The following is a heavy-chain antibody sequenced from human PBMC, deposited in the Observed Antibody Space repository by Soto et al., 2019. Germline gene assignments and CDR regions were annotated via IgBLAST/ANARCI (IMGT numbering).Heavy chain of an antibody. CDR1: GFTFSSYD. CDR2: IGVAGDT. D-gene: IGHD3-10*01. J-gene: IGHJ6*02. V-gene: IGHV3-13*04. Sequence: EVQLVESGGGLVQPGGSLRLSCAASGFTFSSYDMHWVRQAAGEGLEWVSAIGVAGDTYYPGSVEGRFTISRENAKNSLYLQMNRRRPGDTAVYYCARGYHGSGSRHGMDVWGQGTTVTVSS. CDR3: ARGYHGSGSRHGMDV.